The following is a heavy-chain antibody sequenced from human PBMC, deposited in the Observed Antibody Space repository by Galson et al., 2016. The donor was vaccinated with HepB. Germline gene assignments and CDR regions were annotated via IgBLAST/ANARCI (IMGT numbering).Heavy chain of an antibody. J-gene: IGHJ4*02. D-gene: IGHD6-19*01. CDR3: ARDRGEEWLVGSVDY. CDR1: GFRFRSYG. V-gene: IGHV3-33*01. Sequence: SLRLSCAASGFRFRSYGMHWVRQAPGKGLEWVAVIWYDGRNEHYADSVKGRFTISRDNPKNTLYLQMNSLTAEDTGVYYCARDRGEEWLVGSVDYWGPGTMASVSS. CDR2: IWYDGRNE.